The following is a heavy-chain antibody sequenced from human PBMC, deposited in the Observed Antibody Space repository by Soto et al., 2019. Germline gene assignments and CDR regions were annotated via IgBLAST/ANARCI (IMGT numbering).Heavy chain of an antibody. CDR2: ISAYNGNT. D-gene: IGHD2-21*01. J-gene: IGHJ4*02. CDR3: ARRSHIVVAPT. V-gene: IGHV1-18*01. CDR1: GYTFTSYG. Sequence: ASVKVSCKASGYTFTSYGISWVRQAPGQGLEWMGWISAYNGNTNYAQKLQGRATISVDTSKNHFSLMLTSVTAADTAVYYCARRSHIVVAPTWGQGTLVTVSS.